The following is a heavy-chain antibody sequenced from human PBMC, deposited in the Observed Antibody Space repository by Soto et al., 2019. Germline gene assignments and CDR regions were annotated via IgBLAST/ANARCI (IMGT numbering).Heavy chain of an antibody. CDR1: GGTTSSYA. J-gene: IGHJ6*02. CDR3: GREGIGYTSDFPHFRYGLDV. V-gene: IGHV1-69*06. CDR2: IIPIFGTT. D-gene: IGHD5-18*01. Sequence: SVKVSCKASGGTTSSYAISWVRQAPGQGLEWMGGIIPIFGTTNYAQKFQGRVTITADTSTSTAYMELSSLGSDDTALYYCGREGIGYTSDFPHFRYGLDVWGQGTTVTVSS.